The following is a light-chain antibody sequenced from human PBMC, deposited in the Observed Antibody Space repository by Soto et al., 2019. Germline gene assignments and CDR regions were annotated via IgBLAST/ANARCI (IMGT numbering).Light chain of an antibody. CDR1: QSVSNN. Sequence: EIVMTQSPATLSVSPGERATLSCRASQSVSNNLAWYQQRPGRAPRLLIYGASIRASGIPARFSGSGSGTEFTLTINSLQSEDFAVYHCQYYESLPLTFGGGTKVEIK. J-gene: IGKJ4*01. CDR2: GAS. V-gene: IGKV3-15*01. CDR3: QYYESLPLT.